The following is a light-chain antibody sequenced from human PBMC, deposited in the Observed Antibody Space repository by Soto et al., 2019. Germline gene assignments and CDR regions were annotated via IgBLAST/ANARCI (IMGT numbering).Light chain of an antibody. CDR1: EDINCR. J-gene: IGKJ5*01. Sequence: DIQMTQSPSSVSAYIGDIFTISSRACEDINCRLAWYQQKLGNAPKLLIYAAFILQSGVPSRFSGYGSGTDFTLSISNLQPEDFATYYCQQADSFPITSGQGTGLEIK. CDR2: AAF. V-gene: IGKV1-12*01. CDR3: QQADSFPIT.